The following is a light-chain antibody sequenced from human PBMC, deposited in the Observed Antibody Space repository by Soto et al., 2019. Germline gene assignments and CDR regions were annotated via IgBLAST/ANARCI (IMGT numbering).Light chain of an antibody. J-gene: IGKJ1*01. Sequence: EVVMTQSPATLSVTPGERATLSCRASQSVRSNSAWYQQKPGQAPRLLIYGASTRATGIPARFSGSGSGTDFTLTISSLQSEDFAVYYCQHYNYWPPKTFGQGTKVDIK. V-gene: IGKV3-15*01. CDR2: GAS. CDR3: QHYNYWPPKT. CDR1: QSVRSN.